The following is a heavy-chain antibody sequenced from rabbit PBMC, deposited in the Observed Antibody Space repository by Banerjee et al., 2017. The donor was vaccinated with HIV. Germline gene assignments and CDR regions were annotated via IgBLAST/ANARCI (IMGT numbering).Heavy chain of an antibody. Sequence: EESVGDLVQPEGALTLTCKASGFDPSSSNWICWVCQAPGKGLHWITCIYTGSSGTTYYASRERGRVSITKSSSATLALHMTTLTAADTATYFSARAHYSVFGTVNYGVLWGPGTLVTV. CDR2: IYTGSSGTT. D-gene: IGHD3-1*01. J-gene: IGHJ4*01. V-gene: IGHV1S45*01. CDR3: ARAHYSVFGTVNYGVL. CDR1: GFDPSSSNW.